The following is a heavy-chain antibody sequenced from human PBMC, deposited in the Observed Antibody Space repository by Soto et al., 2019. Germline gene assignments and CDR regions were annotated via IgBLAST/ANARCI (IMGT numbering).Heavy chain of an antibody. Sequence: PGGSLRLSCAASGFTFSNACMSWVRQAPGKGLEWVGRIKSKTDGGTTDYAAPVKGRFTISRDDSKNTLYLQMNSLKTEDTAVYYCTTEGYCSGGSCYTHYWGQGTLVTVSS. CDR1: GFTFSNAC. CDR3: TTEGYCSGGSCYTHY. J-gene: IGHJ4*02. V-gene: IGHV3-15*01. CDR2: IKSKTDGGTT. D-gene: IGHD2-15*01.